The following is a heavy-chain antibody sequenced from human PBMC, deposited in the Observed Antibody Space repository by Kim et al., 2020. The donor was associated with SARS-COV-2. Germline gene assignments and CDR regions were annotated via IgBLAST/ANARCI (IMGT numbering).Heavy chain of an antibody. CDR1: GGSFSGYY. V-gene: IGHV4-34*01. CDR3: SGWYYSYGVDV. Sequence: SETLSLTCVVYGGSFSGYYWTWIRQPPGKGLEWIGEINHSGGTNYNPSLKSRITISVGTSKTQFSLKLSSVTAADTAVYYCSGWYYSYGVDVWGQGTTVTVSS. D-gene: IGHD6-19*01. J-gene: IGHJ6*02. CDR2: INHSGGT.